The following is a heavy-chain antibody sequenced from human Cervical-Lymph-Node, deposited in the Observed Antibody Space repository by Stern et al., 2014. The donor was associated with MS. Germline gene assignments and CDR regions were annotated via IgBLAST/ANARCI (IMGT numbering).Heavy chain of an antibody. CDR1: GGTFSTYK. J-gene: IGHJ4*02. D-gene: IGHD5-12*01. CDR3: ARLGSGYDSSYLDF. CDR2: IIPIFGTA. Sequence: QVQLVQSGSEAKKPGSSVKVSFKVSGGTFSTYKISWVRQAPGQGLEWMGAIIPIFGTADYAQKFQDRVTIIADESTSEVHMELISLRSEDTGVYYCARLGSGYDSSYLDFWGQGTLVTVSS. V-gene: IGHV1-69*01.